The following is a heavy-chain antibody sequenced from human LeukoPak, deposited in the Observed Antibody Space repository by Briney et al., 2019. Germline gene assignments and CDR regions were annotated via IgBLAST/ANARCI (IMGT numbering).Heavy chain of an antibody. Sequence: PGGSLRLSCAASGFTFSSYSMNWVRQAPGKGLEWVSYISSSGSTIYYADSVKGRFTISRDNAKNSLYLQMNSLRAEDTAVYYCARVTPLIRLAGWFDPWGQGTLVTVSS. CDR2: ISSSGSTI. J-gene: IGHJ5*02. V-gene: IGHV3-48*04. CDR1: GFTFSSYS. CDR3: ARVTPLIRLAGWFDP. D-gene: IGHD2-21*01.